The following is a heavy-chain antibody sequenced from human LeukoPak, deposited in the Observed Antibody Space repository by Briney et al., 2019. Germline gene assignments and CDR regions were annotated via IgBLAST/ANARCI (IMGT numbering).Heavy chain of an antibody. V-gene: IGHV1-8*01. D-gene: IGHD3-9*01. J-gene: IGHJ3*02. CDR2: MNPNSGNT. Sequence: ASVKVSCKASGYTFTSYDINWVRQATGQGLEWMGWMNPNSGNTGYAQKFQGRVTMTRNTSISTAYMELISLRSEDTAVYYCARSRYFDWSRIKDAFDIWGQGTMVTVSS. CDR1: GYTFTSYD. CDR3: ARSRYFDWSRIKDAFDI.